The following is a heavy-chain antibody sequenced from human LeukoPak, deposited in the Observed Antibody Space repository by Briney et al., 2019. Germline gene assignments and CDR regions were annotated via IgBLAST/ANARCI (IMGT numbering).Heavy chain of an antibody. CDR3: AKVRPPKTPKSYWSGGSCYYYFDY. CDR1: GFTFSSYA. CDR2: ISGSGGST. D-gene: IGHD2-15*01. J-gene: IGHJ4*02. V-gene: IGHV3-23*01. Sequence: GGSLRLSCAASGFTFSSYAMSWVRQAPGKGLEWVSAISGSGGSTYYADSVKGRFTISRDNSKNTLYLQMNSLRAEDTAVYYCAKVRPPKTPKSYWSGGSCYYYFDYWGQGTLVTVSS.